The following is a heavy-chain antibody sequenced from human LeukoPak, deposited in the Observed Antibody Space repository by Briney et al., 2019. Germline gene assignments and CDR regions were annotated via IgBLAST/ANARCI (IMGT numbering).Heavy chain of an antibody. CDR3: AKDPYCNSATCYGGGDY. D-gene: IGHD2-2*01. Sequence: GGSLRLSCVDSTSTFSSYAMNWVRQAPGKGLEWVSGISVGGGSTYYADSVKGRFTVSRDNSKNTLYLQMSSLRADDTAIYYCAKDPYCNSATCYGGGDYWGQGTLVTVSS. CDR2: ISVGGGST. J-gene: IGHJ4*02. CDR1: TSTFSSYA. V-gene: IGHV3-23*01.